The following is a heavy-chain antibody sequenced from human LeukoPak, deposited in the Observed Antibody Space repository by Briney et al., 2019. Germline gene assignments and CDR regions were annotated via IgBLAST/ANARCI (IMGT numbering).Heavy chain of an antibody. CDR2: IYHSAST. V-gene: IGHV4-38-2*02. CDR3: ARGSTSWNWFDP. Sequence: SETLSLTCTVSGYPISSGYYWGWIRQPPGKGLEWIGSIYHSASTYYNPSLKSRVTISVDASKNQFSLKLSSVTAADTAVYYCARGSTSWNWFDPWGQGTLVTVSS. J-gene: IGHJ5*02. CDR1: GYPISSGYY. D-gene: IGHD2-2*01.